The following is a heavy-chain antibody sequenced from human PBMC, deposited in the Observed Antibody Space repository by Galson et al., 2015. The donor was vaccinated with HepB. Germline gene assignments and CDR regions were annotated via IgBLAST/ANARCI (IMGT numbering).Heavy chain of an antibody. V-gene: IGHV1-3*01. D-gene: IGHD6-19*01. J-gene: IGHJ6*03. CDR1: GYTFTSYA. CDR2: INAGNGNT. CDR3: ARDWYSSGWYYPYYYYYYMDV. Sequence: SVKVSCKASGYTFTSYAMHWVRQAPGQRLEWMGWINAGNGNTKYSQKFQGRVTITRDTSASTAYMELSSLRSEDTAVYYCARDWYSSGWYYPYYYYYYMDVWGKGTTVTVSS.